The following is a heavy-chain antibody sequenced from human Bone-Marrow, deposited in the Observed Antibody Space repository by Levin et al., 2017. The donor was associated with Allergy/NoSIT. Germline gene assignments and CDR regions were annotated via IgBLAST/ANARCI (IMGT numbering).Heavy chain of an antibody. CDR3: AKSDIVGAKPYYYYGMDV. CDR2: ISGSGGST. J-gene: IGHJ6*02. CDR1: GFTFSSYA. Sequence: GGSLRLSCAASGFTFSSYAMSWVRQAPGKGLEWVSAISGSGGSTYYADSVKGRFTISRDNSKNTLYLQMNSLRAEDTAVYYCAKSDIVGAKPYYYYGMDVWGQGTTVTVSS. D-gene: IGHD1-26*01. V-gene: IGHV3-23*01.